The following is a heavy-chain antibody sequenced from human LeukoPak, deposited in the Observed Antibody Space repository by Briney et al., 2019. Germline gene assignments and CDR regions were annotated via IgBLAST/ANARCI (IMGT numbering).Heavy chain of an antibody. D-gene: IGHD2-21*02. Sequence: GGSLRLSCAASGFTFSTYSRNWVRQTPGKGLEWVSYISGGSSATVYADSVKGRFTISRDNAKDSMYLHMNGLRDEDTAVYYCARDRDWAFDYWGQGTLLTVSS. V-gene: IGHV3-48*02. CDR1: GFTFSTYS. CDR2: ISGGSSAT. CDR3: ARDRDWAFDY. J-gene: IGHJ4*02.